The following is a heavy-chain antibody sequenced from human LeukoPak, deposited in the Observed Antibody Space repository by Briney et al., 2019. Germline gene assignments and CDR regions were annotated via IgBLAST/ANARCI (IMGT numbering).Heavy chain of an antibody. CDR3: ARPYYYDSRIDP. V-gene: IGHV4-30-4*01. CDR2: MYYSGST. Sequence: SETLFLTCTVSGGSISSGDYYWSWIRQPPGKGLEWIAYMYYSGSTYYNPSLKSRVTMSADTSKNQLSLKLSSVAAADTAVYYCARPYYYDSRIDPWGQGILVTVSS. CDR1: GGSISSGDYY. D-gene: IGHD3-22*01. J-gene: IGHJ5*02.